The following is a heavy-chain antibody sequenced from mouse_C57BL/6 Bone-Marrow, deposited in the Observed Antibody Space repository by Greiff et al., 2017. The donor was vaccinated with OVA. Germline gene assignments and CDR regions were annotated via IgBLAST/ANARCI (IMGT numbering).Heavy chain of an antibody. J-gene: IGHJ1*03. Sequence: QVQLQQPGAELVMPGASVKLSCKASGYTFTSYWMHWVKQRPGQGLEWIGEIDPSDSYTNYNQKFKGKSTLTVEKSSSTAYVQLSSLTSEDSAVYYCANDYYGSSYWYFDVWGTGTTVTVSS. D-gene: IGHD1-1*01. CDR3: ANDYYGSSYWYFDV. V-gene: IGHV1-69*01. CDR2: IDPSDSYT. CDR1: GYTFTSYW.